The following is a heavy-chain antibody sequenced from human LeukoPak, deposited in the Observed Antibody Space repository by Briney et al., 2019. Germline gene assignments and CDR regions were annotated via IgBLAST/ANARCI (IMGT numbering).Heavy chain of an antibody. CDR1: GFSFTSYW. CDR3: ARLNYYYDSSGYPNFDY. D-gene: IGHD3-22*01. CDR2: IYPGDSDT. J-gene: IGHJ4*02. Sequence: GESLKISCKGSGFSFTSYWIGWVRQMPGKGLEWMGIIYPGDSDTRYSPSFQGQVTISADKSIITAYLQWSSLKASDTAMYYCARLNYYYDSSGYPNFDYWGQGTLVTVSS. V-gene: IGHV5-51*01.